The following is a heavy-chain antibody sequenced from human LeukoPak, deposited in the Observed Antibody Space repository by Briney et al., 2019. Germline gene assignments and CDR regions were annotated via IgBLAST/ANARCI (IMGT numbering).Heavy chain of an antibody. V-gene: IGHV1-8*01. J-gene: IGHJ6*02. Sequence: ASVKASCKASGYTFTSYDINWVRQATGQGLEWMGWMNPNSGNTGYAQKFQGRVTMTRNTSISTAYMELSSLRSEDTAVYYCARLLETYGGDYYYGMDVWGQGTTVTVSS. CDR1: GYTFTSYD. CDR3: ARLLETYGGDYYYGMDV. CDR2: MNPNSGNT. D-gene: IGHD4-23*01.